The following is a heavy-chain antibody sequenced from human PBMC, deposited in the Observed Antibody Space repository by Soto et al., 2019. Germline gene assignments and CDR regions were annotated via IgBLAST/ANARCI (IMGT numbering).Heavy chain of an antibody. J-gene: IGHJ3*02. Sequence: PGGSLRLSCTSSGFTFADYAVSWFRQAPGKGLEWVGFIRSKTFGGTTEYAASVRGRFTISRDDSKSIAYLQMNSLKTEDTAVYSCTRDSWVDGALDAFDIWGQGTMVTVSS. CDR2: IRSKTFGGTT. V-gene: IGHV3-49*03. D-gene: IGHD1-26*01. CDR3: TRDSWVDGALDAFDI. CDR1: GFTFADYA.